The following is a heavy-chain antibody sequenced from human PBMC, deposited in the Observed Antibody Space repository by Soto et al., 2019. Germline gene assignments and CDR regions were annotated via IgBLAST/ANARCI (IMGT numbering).Heavy chain of an antibody. J-gene: IGHJ4*02. CDR2: INHSGST. Sequence: QVQLQQWGAGLLKPSETLSLTCAVYGGSFSGYYWSWIRQPPGKGLEWIGEINHSGSTNYNPSLKSRVTISVDTSKNQFSLKLSSVTAADTAVYYCARGYCSSTSCYNGETFDYWGQGTLVTVSS. CDR3: ARGYCSSTSCYNGETFDY. D-gene: IGHD2-2*02. V-gene: IGHV4-34*01. CDR1: GGSFSGYY.